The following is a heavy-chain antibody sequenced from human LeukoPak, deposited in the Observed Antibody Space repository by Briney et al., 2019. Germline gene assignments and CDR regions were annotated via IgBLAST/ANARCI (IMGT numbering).Heavy chain of an antibody. V-gene: IGHV4-59*12. J-gene: IGHJ4*02. CDR2: IYYSGST. CDR3: ARWTMVRGVIKGIDY. D-gene: IGHD3-10*01. CDR1: GGSISSYY. Sequence: SETLSLTCTVSGGSISSYYWSWIRQPPGKGLEWIGYIYYSGSTYYNPSLKSRVTISVDTSKNQFSLKLSSVTAADTAVYYCARWTMVRGVIKGIDYWGQGTLVTVSS.